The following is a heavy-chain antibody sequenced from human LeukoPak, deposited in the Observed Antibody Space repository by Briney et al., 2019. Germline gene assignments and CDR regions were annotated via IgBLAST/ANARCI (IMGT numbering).Heavy chain of an antibody. Sequence: GRSLRLSCAASGFTFSSYGMHWVRQAPGKGLEWVAVIWYDGSNKYYADSVKGRFTISRDNSKNTLYLQMNSLRAEDTAVYYCSTDQGGDILTGCWGQGTLVTVSS. J-gene: IGHJ4*02. V-gene: IGHV3-33*01. CDR1: GFTFSSYG. CDR2: IWYDGSNK. D-gene: IGHD3-9*01. CDR3: STDQGGDILTGC.